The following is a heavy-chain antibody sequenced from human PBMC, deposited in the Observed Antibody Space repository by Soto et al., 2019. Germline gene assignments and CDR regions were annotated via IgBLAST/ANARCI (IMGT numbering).Heavy chain of an antibody. CDR1: GGSFSGYY. J-gene: IGHJ4*02. V-gene: IGHV4-34*02. CDR3: ARGYGSGSYWAY. D-gene: IGHD3-10*01. Sequence: QVQLQQWGAGLLKPSETLSLTCAVYGGSFSGYYWCWVRQPPGKGLEWIGEIERGGSTNYNPSLKSRVEISVHTPKSHFSLKVNSVTAADTAVYYCARGYGSGSYWAYWGQGTLVTVSS. CDR2: IERGGST.